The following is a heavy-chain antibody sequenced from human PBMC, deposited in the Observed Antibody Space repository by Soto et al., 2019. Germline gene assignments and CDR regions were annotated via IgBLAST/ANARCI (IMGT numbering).Heavy chain of an antibody. CDR3: AKLSCTSSTCYFPGWFDP. CDR2: VYYSGRS. Sequence: SETLSLTCIVSGESISSSSYYWGGIRRPPGKGLEWIASVYYSGRSYHNPSLKSRLTISADTTKNHFSLQLKSMTAADTAVYYCAKLSCTSSTCYFPGWFDPWGQGTLVTVSS. D-gene: IGHD2-2*01. J-gene: IGHJ5*02. V-gene: IGHV4-39*07. CDR1: GESISSSSYY.